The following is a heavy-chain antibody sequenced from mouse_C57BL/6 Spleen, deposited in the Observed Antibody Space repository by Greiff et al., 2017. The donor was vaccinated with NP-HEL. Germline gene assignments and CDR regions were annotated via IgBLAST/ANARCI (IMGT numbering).Heavy chain of an antibody. D-gene: IGHD2-1*01. J-gene: IGHJ3*01. CDR2: INPNNGGT. CDR3: ARARYGNYEAWFAY. V-gene: IGHV1-22*01. Sequence: EVQLQQSGPELVKPGASVKMSCKASGYTFTDYNMHWVKQSHGKSLEWIGYINPNNGGTSYNQKFKGKATLTVNKSSSTAYMELRSLTSEDSAVYYCARARYGNYEAWFAYWGQGTLVTVSA. CDR1: GYTFTDYN.